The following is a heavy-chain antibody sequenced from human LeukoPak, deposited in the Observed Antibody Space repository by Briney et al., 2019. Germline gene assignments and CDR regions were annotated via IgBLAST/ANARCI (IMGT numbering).Heavy chain of an antibody. J-gene: IGHJ4*02. Sequence: GGPLRLSCAASGFTFSSYWMTWVRQAPGKGLEWVASIKQDESEKYYADSVKGRFTISRDNARNSLYLQMSSLRADDTAVYYCARDGAFRIYDYWGQGTLVTVSS. CDR2: IKQDESEK. D-gene: IGHD3-3*02. CDR1: GFTFSSYW. CDR3: ARDGAFRIYDY. V-gene: IGHV3-7*01.